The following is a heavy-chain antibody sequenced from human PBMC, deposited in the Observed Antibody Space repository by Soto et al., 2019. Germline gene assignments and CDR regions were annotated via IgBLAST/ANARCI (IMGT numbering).Heavy chain of an antibody. Sequence: SSETLSLTCTVSGRTFSINADFWYLAWIRQPPGKGLEWIGSIDNGGNTYYNPPLKSRVIISADTSKNQFSLSLNSVTAADTAVYYRVKRSLLVAPTWGQGILVNVSS. CDR1: GRTFSINADF. D-gene: IGHD2-21*01. CDR3: VKRSLLVAPT. J-gene: IGHJ4*02. CDR2: IDNGGNT. V-gene: IGHV4-39*01.